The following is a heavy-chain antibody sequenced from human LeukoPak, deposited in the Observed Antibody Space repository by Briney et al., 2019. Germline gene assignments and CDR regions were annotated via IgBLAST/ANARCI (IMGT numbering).Heavy chain of an antibody. CDR1: GFIFSDYA. J-gene: IGHJ4*02. CDR3: AKMAVYNSRFDY. V-gene: IGHV3-23*01. D-gene: IGHD1-1*01. CDR2: IFGYGGST. Sequence: GGSLRLSCVASGFIFSDYAMSWVRQAPGKGLEWVSTIFGYGGSTYYADSVEDRFTISRDNAKNTVYLQVNNLRAEDTAVYYCAKMAVYNSRFDYWGQGTLVTVSS.